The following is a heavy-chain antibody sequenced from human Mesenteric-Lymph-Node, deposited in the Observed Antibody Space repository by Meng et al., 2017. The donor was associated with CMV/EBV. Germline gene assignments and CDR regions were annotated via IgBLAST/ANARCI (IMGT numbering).Heavy chain of an antibody. CDR2: IYSGGST. CDR1: GFSVSSNY. D-gene: IGHD6-19*01. V-gene: IGHV3-66*01. J-gene: IGHJ1*01. Sequence: AFGFSVSSNYMSWVRQAPGKGLEWVSVIYSGGSTYYADSVKGRFTISRDNSKNTLYLQMNSLGVEDTAVYYCARDAAYSSGWSYFQHWGPGTLVTVSS. CDR3: ARDAAYSSGWSYFQH.